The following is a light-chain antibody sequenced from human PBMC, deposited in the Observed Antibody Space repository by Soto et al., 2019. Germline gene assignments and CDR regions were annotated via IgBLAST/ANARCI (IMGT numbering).Light chain of an antibody. CDR3: QQSYSLVT. J-gene: IGKJ4*01. CDR2: GAS. V-gene: IGKV1-39*01. CDR1: QSISDY. Sequence: DIPMTQSPSSLSASVGDRVTITCRASQSISDYLSWYQQKPGKAPKLLIYGASSLQSGVPSRFSGSASGADFTLTVSSLQPEDFATYYCQQSYSLVTFGGGTKVEIK.